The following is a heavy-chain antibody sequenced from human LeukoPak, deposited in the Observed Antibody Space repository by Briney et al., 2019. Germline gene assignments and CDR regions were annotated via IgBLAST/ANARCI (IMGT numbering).Heavy chain of an antibody. CDR3: ARAFYSSSWYHKEDFFDY. CDR1: GGSISSSSYY. J-gene: IGHJ4*02. CDR2: IYHSGST. D-gene: IGHD6-13*01. V-gene: IGHV4-39*07. Sequence: SETLSLTCTVSGGSISSSSYYWGWIRQPPGKGLEWIGSIYHSGSTYYKPSLQSRVTISVDTSKNQFSLKLSSVTAADTAVYYCARAFYSSSWYHKEDFFDYWGQGTPVTVSS.